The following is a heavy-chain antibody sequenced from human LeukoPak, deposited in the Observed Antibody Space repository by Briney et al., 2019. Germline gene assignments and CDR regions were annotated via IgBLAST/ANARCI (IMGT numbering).Heavy chain of an antibody. Sequence: PGGSLRLSCAASGFTFSFSAMNWVRQAPGKGLEWISFISGSGSTIYYSDSVKGRFTISRDNAKNSLYLQMNGLRAEDTAVYYCARDRGDSLVGADFDSWGQGTLVTVSS. J-gene: IGHJ4*02. V-gene: IGHV3-48*01. CDR2: ISGSGSTI. CDR3: ARDRGDSLVGADFDS. D-gene: IGHD1-26*01. CDR1: GFTFSFSA.